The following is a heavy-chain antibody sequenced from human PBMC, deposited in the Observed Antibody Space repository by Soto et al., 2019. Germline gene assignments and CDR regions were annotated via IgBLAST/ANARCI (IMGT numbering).Heavy chain of an antibody. D-gene: IGHD3-10*01. J-gene: IGHJ3*01. CDR1: GFPFNTYA. V-gene: IGHV3-23*01. CDR3: VKDRMSYNAVWDPFDV. Sequence: GSLSLSCSAYGFPFNTYAMSLVRQAPGKGLEWVSGIGGGDTHYADFVTGRFTISRDDSKSMVFLQMNSLRAEDTAVYYCVKDRMSYNAVWDPFDVWGQGTLVTVSS. CDR2: IGGGDT.